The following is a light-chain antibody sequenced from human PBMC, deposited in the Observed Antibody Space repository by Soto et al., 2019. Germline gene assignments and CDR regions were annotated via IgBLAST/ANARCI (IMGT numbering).Light chain of an antibody. Sequence: EIVMTQSPATLSVSPGERATLSCRASQSVSSNLAWYQQKPGQAPRLLIYVASTRATGIPARFSGSGSGTDFTLTISSLQSEDFAVYYCQQYNNWPLTFGGGTKVEIK. CDR1: QSVSSN. CDR2: VAS. V-gene: IGKV3-15*01. CDR3: QQYNNWPLT. J-gene: IGKJ4*01.